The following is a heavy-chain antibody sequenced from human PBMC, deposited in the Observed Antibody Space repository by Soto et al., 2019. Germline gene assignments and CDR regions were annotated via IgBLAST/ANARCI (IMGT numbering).Heavy chain of an antibody. Sequence: QVQLVQSGAAVKKPGSSVKVSCKASGGTFSSYAISWVRQAPGQGLEWMGGIIPIFGTANYAQKFQGRVTITADKSTSTAYMELSSLRSEDTAVYYCARDEGIAAAGSVGGMAVWGQGPTVPVSS. CDR1: GGTFSSYA. V-gene: IGHV1-69*06. J-gene: IGHJ6*02. CDR3: ARDEGIAAAGSVGGMAV. D-gene: IGHD6-13*01. CDR2: IIPIFGTA.